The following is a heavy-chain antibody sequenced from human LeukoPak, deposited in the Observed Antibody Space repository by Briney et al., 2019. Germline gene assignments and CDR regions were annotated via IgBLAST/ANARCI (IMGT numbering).Heavy chain of an antibody. Sequence: PGGSLRLSCAVSGFSFSSDYMTWVRQAPGKGPEWVAAIYGGGSTYHVDPVKGRLTISRDDSKNTVFLQMNSLRPEDTGMYYCTRSPWEPGKSWGQGTLVVVSS. CDR3: TRSPWEPGKS. J-gene: IGHJ5*02. V-gene: IGHV3-66*02. D-gene: IGHD1-26*01. CDR1: GFSFSSDY. CDR2: IYGGGST.